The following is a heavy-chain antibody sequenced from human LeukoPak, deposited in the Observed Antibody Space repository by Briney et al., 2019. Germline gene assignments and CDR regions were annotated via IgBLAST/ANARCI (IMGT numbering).Heavy chain of an antibody. D-gene: IGHD3-9*01. V-gene: IGHV4-34*01. J-gene: IGHJ4*02. Sequence: SETLSLTCAVYGGSFSGYYWSWIRQPPGKGLEWIGEINHSGSTNYNPSLKSRVTISVDTSKNQFSLKLSSVTAEDTAVYYCAREDILTSYWGQGTLVTVSS. CDR1: GGSFSGYY. CDR3: AREDILTSY. CDR2: INHSGST.